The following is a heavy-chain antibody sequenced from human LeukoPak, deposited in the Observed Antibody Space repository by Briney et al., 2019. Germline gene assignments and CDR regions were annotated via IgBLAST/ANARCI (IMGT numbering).Heavy chain of an antibody. CDR2: IYHSGS. CDR3: ARGKTMVYCGGDCYRFDN. D-gene: IGHD2-21*02. CDR1: GDSITSYY. V-gene: IGHV4-59*01. Sequence: SETLSLICTVSGDSITSYYWSWIRQPPGKGLEWIGYIYHSGSNYNPSLKSRVTISVDTSQNQFSLRLSSVTAADTAVYYCARGKTMVYCGGDCYRFDNWGQGTLVTVSS. J-gene: IGHJ4*02.